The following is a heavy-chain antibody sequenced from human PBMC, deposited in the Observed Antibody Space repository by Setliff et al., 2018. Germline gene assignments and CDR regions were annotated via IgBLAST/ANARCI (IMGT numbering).Heavy chain of an antibody. J-gene: IGHJ4*02. CDR1: GGTFSSYA. V-gene: IGHV1-69*06. D-gene: IGHD2-2*01. CDR2: IIPIFGTA. CDR3: ARDYPQLGYCSSTSCRYYYGSGSSVPFDY. Sequence: GASVKVSCKASGGTFSSYAISWVRQAPGQGLEWMGGIIPIFGTANYAQKFQGRVTITADKSTSTAYMELSSLRSEDTAVYYCARDYPQLGYCSSTSCRYYYGSGSSVPFDYWGQGTLVTVSS.